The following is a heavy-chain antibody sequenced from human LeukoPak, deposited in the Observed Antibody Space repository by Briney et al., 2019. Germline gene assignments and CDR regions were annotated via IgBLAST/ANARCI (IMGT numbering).Heavy chain of an antibody. J-gene: IGHJ4*02. V-gene: IGHV1-69*01. Sequence: GASVKVSCKASGGTFSTYVISWVRQAPGQGLEWMGGIIPIFGTANYAQKFQGRVTITADESTSTAYMELSSLRSEDTAVYYCARGSSRYDYVWGSYRLDYWGQGTLVTVSS. D-gene: IGHD3-16*02. CDR3: ARGSSRYDYVWGSYRLDY. CDR2: IIPIFGTA. CDR1: GGTFSTYV.